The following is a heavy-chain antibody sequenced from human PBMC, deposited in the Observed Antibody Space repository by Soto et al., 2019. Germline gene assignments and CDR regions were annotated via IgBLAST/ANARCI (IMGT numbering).Heavy chain of an antibody. V-gene: IGHV1-8*01. CDR2: MNTNSGNT. CDR3: ARGPTGTSFYYYSYMDV. Sequence: ASVKVSCKASGHTFTSYDINWVRQDTGQGLEWMRWMNTNSGNTGYAQKFQGRVTMTRNTSISTAYMELSSLRSEDTAVYYCARGPTGTSFYYYSYMDVWGNGTTVTVSS. D-gene: IGHD1-1*01. J-gene: IGHJ6*03. CDR1: GHTFTSYD.